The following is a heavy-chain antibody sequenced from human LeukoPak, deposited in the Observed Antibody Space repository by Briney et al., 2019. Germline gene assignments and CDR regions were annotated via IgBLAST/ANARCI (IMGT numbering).Heavy chain of an antibody. D-gene: IGHD2-2*01. J-gene: IGHJ3*02. CDR1: GGSISSSSYY. V-gene: IGHV4-39*01. CDR3: ARHFDGNEGLDIVVVPAAIAFDI. CDR2: IFYSGST. Sequence: SETLSLTCTVSGGSISSSSYYWAWIRQPPGKELKWIGSIFYSGSTYYNPSLRGRVTISVDTSQNQFSLRLSSVTAADTAVYYCARHFDGNEGLDIVVVPAAIAFDIWGQGTMVTVSS.